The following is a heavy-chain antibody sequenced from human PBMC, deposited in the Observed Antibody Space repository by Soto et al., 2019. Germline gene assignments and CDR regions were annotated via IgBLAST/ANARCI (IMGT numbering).Heavy chain of an antibody. Sequence: PSETLSLTCTVSGGSISSSSYYWGWIRQPPGKGLEWIGSIYYSGSTYYNPSLKSRVTISVDTSKNQFSLKLSSVTAADTAVYYRARQLGYCSSTSCLYGMDVWGQGTTVTVSS. CDR3: ARQLGYCSSTSCLYGMDV. J-gene: IGHJ6*02. CDR2: IYYSGST. V-gene: IGHV4-39*01. D-gene: IGHD2-2*01. CDR1: GGSISSSSYY.